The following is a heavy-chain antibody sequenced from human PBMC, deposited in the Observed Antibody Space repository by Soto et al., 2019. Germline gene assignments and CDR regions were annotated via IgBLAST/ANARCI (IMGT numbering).Heavy chain of an antibody. V-gene: IGHV4-39*01. D-gene: IGHD3-16*01. Sequence: QLQLQESGPGLVKPSETLSLTCTVSGGSISSSSYYWGWIRQPPGKGLEWIGSIYYSGSTYYNPSLKSRVTISVDTSKNQFSLKLSSVTAADTAVYYCARDLGRDDYVWGEQYYFDYWGQGTLVTVSS. J-gene: IGHJ4*02. CDR1: GGSISSSSYY. CDR3: ARDLGRDDYVWGEQYYFDY. CDR2: IYYSGST.